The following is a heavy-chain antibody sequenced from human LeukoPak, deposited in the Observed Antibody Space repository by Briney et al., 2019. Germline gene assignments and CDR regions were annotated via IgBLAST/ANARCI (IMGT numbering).Heavy chain of an antibody. Sequence: GGSLRLSCAASGFTFSSYAMSWVRQAPGKGLEWVSAISGSGGSTYYADSVKGRFTTSRDNSKNTLYLQMNSLRAEDTAVYYCAKDLAVYSSSPNWFDPWGQGTLVTVSS. CDR2: ISGSGGST. CDR3: AKDLAVYSSSPNWFDP. V-gene: IGHV3-23*01. CDR1: GFTFSSYA. D-gene: IGHD6-13*01. J-gene: IGHJ5*02.